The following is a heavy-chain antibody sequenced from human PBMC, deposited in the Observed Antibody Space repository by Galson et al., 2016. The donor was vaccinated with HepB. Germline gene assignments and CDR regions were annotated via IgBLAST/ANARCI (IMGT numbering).Heavy chain of an antibody. D-gene: IGHD2-2*01. CDR3: ARGVPAARGTNCVDP. CDR1: GGSVSSGSYY. Sequence: SETLSLTCTVSGGSVSSGSYYWSWIRQPPGKGLEWIGYIYFRGDTTYNPSLESRVTLSIDTSKNQFSLKLNSVTAADTAVYYCARGVPAARGTNCVDPWGQGTPVTVSS. J-gene: IGHJ5*02. CDR2: IYFRGDT. V-gene: IGHV4-61*01.